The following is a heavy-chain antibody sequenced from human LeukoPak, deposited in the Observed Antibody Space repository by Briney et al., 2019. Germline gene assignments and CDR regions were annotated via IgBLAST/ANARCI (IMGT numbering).Heavy chain of an antibody. CDR1: GGSISSYY. J-gene: IGHJ3*02. CDR3: ARDSGCYDFWSGNDAFDI. D-gene: IGHD3-3*01. Sequence: SETLSLTCTVSGGSISSYYWSWIRQPAGKGLEWIGRIYTGGSTNYNPSLKSRVTMSVDTSKNQFSLKLSSVTAADTAVYYCARDSGCYDFWSGNDAFDIWGQGTMVTVSS. CDR2: IYTGGST. V-gene: IGHV4-4*07.